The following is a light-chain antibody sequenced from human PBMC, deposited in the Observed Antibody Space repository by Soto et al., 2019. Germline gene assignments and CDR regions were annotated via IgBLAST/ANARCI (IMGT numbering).Light chain of an antibody. CDR2: EVS. CDR3: SSYTRSSTLRCV. J-gene: IGLJ1*01. CDR1: SSDVGGYNY. Sequence: QSALTQPASVSGSPGQSITISCTGTSSDVGGYNYVSWYQQHPGKAPKLMIYEVSNRPSGVSNRFSGSKSGNTASLTISGLQAEDEADYYCSSYTRSSTLRCVFGTGTKVTVL. V-gene: IGLV2-14*01.